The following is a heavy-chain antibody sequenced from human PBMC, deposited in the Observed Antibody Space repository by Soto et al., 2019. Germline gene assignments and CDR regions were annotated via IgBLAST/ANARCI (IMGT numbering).Heavy chain of an antibody. CDR2: IYYSGST. J-gene: IGHJ5*02. CDR3: ARYYIENWFDP. D-gene: IGHD3-10*01. Sequence: QVQLQESGPGLVKPSETLSLTCTVSGGSISSYYWSWIRQPPGKGLEWIGHIYYSGSTNYNPSLKSRVTISVDTSKNQFSLKLSSVTAADTAVYYCARYYIENWFDPWGQGTLVTVSS. V-gene: IGHV4-59*01. CDR1: GGSISSYY.